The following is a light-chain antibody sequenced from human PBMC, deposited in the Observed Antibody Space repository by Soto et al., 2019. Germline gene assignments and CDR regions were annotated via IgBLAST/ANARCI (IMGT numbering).Light chain of an antibody. CDR1: QSISHS. CDR2: GAS. V-gene: IGKV3-20*01. CDR3: QQYGSSPWT. Sequence: EVVLTQSPGTLSLSPGERSTLSCRASQSISHSLAWYQQRPGQAPRLLIYGASSRATGIPDRFSGSGSGTDFTLTISRLEPEDFAVYYCQQYGSSPWTFGQGTKVDIK. J-gene: IGKJ1*01.